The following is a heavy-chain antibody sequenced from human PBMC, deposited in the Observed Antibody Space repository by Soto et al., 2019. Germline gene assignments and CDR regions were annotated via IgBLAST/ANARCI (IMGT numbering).Heavy chain of an antibody. D-gene: IGHD3-22*01. J-gene: IGHJ4*02. Sequence: PGGSLRLSCAASGVTFSSYAMHWVRQAPGKGLEWVAVISYDGTNKYYADSVKGRFTISRDNSKNTLYLQMSSLRAEDTAVYYCAKVFYYYDSSGYYYFDHWGQGTLVTVSS. CDR3: AKVFYYYDSSGYYYFDH. V-gene: IGHV3-30-3*01. CDR2: ISYDGTNK. CDR1: GVTFSSYA.